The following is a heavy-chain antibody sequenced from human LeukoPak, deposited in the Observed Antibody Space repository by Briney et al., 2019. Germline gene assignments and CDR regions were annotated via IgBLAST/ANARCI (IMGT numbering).Heavy chain of an antibody. CDR2: ISGSGGNT. V-gene: IGHV3-23*01. Sequence: AGGSLRLSCAASGFAFSNYAMNWVRQAPGKGLEWVSDISGSGGNTYYADSVKGRFTISRDNSKNTLYLQMNSLRAEDTAVYYCAKGERYCIDGVCYREYWGQGTLVTVSS. J-gene: IGHJ4*02. CDR3: AKGERYCIDGVCYREY. D-gene: IGHD2-8*01. CDR1: GFAFSNYA.